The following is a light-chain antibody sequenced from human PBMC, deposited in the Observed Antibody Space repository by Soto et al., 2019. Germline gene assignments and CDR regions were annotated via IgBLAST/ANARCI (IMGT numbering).Light chain of an antibody. CDR3: QQSYSTPTWM. CDR1: QSISSY. J-gene: IGKJ1*01. Sequence: DIQMTQSPSSLSASVGDRVTMTCRASQSISSYLNWYQQKPGKAPKLLIYAASSLQSGVPSRFSGSGSGTDFTLTISSLQPEDFATYYCQQSYSTPTWMFGQGTKVDIK. CDR2: AAS. V-gene: IGKV1-39*01.